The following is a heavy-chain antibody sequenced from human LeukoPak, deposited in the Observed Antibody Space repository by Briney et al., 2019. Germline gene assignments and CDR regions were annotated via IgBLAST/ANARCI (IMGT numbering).Heavy chain of an antibody. CDR2: ISAYNGNT. CDR1: VYTFTTYG. D-gene: IGHD6-6*01. CDR3: ARDLIAVRPGWFDP. J-gene: IGHJ5*02. V-gene: IGHV1-18*01. Sequence: ASVKVSCKASVYTFTTYGISWVRLAPGQGLEWVGWISAYNGNTNYAQQFQGRVTMTTDTSMSTAYMELRSLRSDDTAVYYCARDLIAVRPGWFDPWGQGSLVTVSS.